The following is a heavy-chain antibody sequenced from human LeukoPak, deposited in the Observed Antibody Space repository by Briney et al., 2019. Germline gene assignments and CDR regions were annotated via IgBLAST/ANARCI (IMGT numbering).Heavy chain of an antibody. CDR1: GDSISSYY. V-gene: IGHV4-59*01. J-gene: IGHJ5*02. CDR2: IYYSGST. D-gene: IGHD1-7*01. CDR3: ARDRNWNFEGWFDP. Sequence: SETLSLTCTVSGDSISSYYWTWIRQPPGKGLEWIGYIYYSGSTNYNPSLKSRVTISVDTSKNQFSLKLSSVTAADTAVYYCARDRNWNFEGWFDPWGQGTLVTVSS.